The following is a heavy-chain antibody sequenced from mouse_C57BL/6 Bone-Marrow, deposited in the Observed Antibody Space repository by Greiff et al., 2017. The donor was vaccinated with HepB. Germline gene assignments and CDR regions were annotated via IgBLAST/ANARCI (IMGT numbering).Heavy chain of an antibody. J-gene: IGHJ3*01. CDR2: ISYDGSN. CDR1: GYSITSGYY. CDR3: ASLTRFAY. Sequence: ESGPGLVKPSQSLSLTCSVTGYSITSGYYWNWIRQFPGNKLEWMGYISYDGSNNYNPSLKNRISITRDTSKNQFFLKLNSVTTEDTATYYCASLTRFAYWGQGTLVTVSA. V-gene: IGHV3-6*01.